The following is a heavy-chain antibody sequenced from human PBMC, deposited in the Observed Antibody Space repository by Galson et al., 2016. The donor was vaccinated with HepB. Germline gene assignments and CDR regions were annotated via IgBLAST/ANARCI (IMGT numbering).Heavy chain of an antibody. CDR1: GGTFSSYA. CDR2: IIPMLGVP. Sequence: SVKVSCKVSGGTFSSYAIDWVRQAPGPGFEWMGRIIPMLGVPNYAQEFQDRLKIAADQSTSTVVLGLSCLRSADTAVYYCTRVACSGNNCHLAYWGQGTLVIVSS. J-gene: IGHJ4*02. V-gene: IGHV1-69*04. CDR3: TRVACSGNNCHLAY. D-gene: IGHD2-15*01.